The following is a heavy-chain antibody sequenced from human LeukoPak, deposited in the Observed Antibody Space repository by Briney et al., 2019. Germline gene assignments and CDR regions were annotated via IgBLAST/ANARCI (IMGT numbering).Heavy chain of an antibody. D-gene: IGHD2-21*02. J-gene: IGHJ2*01. V-gene: IGHV4-61*01. CDR1: GDSVNSGSYY. CDR2: IYYSGST. CDR3: ARGDPAYWYFDL. Sequence: SETLSLTCTVSGDSVNSGSYYWIWSRQPPGKGPEWIGYIYYSGSTDYNPSLKSRVTISVDTSKNQFSLKLSSVTAADTAVYYCARGDPAYWYFDLWGRGALVAVSS.